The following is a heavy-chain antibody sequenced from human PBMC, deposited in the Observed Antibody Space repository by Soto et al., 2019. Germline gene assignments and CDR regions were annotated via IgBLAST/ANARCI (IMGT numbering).Heavy chain of an antibody. J-gene: IGHJ6*02. D-gene: IGHD3-10*01. CDR3: ARVSGIYYYGMDV. CDR1: GGSFSGYY. Sequence: SETLSLTCAVYGGSFSGYYWSWIRQPPGKGPEWIGEINHSGSTNYNPSLKSRVTISVDTSKNQVSLKLSSVTAADTAVYYCARVSGIYYYGMDVWGQGTTVTVSS. V-gene: IGHV4-34*01. CDR2: INHSGST.